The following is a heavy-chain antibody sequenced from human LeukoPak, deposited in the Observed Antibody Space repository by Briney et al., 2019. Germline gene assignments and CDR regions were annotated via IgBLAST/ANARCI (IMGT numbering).Heavy chain of an antibody. D-gene: IGHD1-7*01. CDR3: ARGVSLELSSRPPIDY. CDR1: GFTFSSSW. J-gene: IGHJ4*02. CDR2: INSDGTGT. Sequence: GGSLRLSCAASGFTFSSSWMYWVRQAPGKGLVWVSRINSDGTGTSYADSVKGRFTISRDYVKNTLYLQMNSLRAEDTAVYYCARGVSLELSSRPPIDYWGQGTLVTVSS. V-gene: IGHV3-74*01.